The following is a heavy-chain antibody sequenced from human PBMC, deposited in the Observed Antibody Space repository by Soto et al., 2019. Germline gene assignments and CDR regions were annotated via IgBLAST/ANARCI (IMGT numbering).Heavy chain of an antibody. CDR3: ATGLGYCTNGVCPYYYYGMDV. V-gene: IGHV1-24*01. CDR2: FDPEDGET. Sequence: ASVKVSCKVSGYTLTELSMHWVRQAPGKGLEWMGGFDPEDGETIYAQKFQGRVTMTEDTSTDTAYMELSSLRSEDTAVYYCATGLGYCTNGVCPYYYYGMDVWGQGTTVTVSS. D-gene: IGHD2-8*01. CDR1: GYTLTELS. J-gene: IGHJ6*02.